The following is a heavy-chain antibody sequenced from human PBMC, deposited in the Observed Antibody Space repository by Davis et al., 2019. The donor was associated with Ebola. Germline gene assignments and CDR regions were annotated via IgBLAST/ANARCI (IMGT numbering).Heavy chain of an antibody. CDR3: AKSPRSGEISSGPTEYFQH. CDR1: GFTFSSYA. V-gene: IGHV3-23*01. Sequence: GESLKISCAASGFTFSSYAMSWVRQAPGKGLEWVSAISGSGGSTYYADSVKGRFTISRDNSKNTLYLQMNSLRAEDTAVYYCAKSPRSGEISSGPTEYFQHWGQGTLVTVSS. D-gene: IGHD3-22*01. CDR2: ISGSGGST. J-gene: IGHJ1*01.